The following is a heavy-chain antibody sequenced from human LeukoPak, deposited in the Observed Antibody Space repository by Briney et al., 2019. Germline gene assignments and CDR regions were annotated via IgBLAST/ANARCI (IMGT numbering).Heavy chain of an antibody. CDR3: ARHYSQPAPLYYYYYMDV. CDR1: GGSISSSSYY. CDR2: IYYSGST. V-gene: IGHV4-39*01. J-gene: IGHJ6*03. D-gene: IGHD1-14*01. Sequence: SETLSLTCTVSGGSISSSSYYWGWIRQPPGKGLEWIGSIYYSGSTYYNPSLKSRVTISVDTSKNQFSLKLSSVTAADTAVYYCARHYSQPAPLYYYYYMDVWGKGTTVTVSS.